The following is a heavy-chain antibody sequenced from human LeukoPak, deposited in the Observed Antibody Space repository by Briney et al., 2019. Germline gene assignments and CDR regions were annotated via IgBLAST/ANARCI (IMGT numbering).Heavy chain of an antibody. CDR1: VGSFRGYY. D-gene: IGHD2-2*01. CDR3: ARGRNCSSTSCYAGWFDP. V-gene: IGHV4-34*01. CDR2: INHSGST. Sequence: SETLSLTRAVYVGSFRGYYWSWIRQPPGKGVEWIWEINHSGSTNYNPSLQSRVTISVDTSKNQFSLQLSSVTAEDTAVYYCARGRNCSSTSCYAGWFDPWGQGTLVSVSS. J-gene: IGHJ5*02.